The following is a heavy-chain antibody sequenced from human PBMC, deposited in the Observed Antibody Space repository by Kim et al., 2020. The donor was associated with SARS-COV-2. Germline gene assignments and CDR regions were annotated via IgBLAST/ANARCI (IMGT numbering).Heavy chain of an antibody. V-gene: IGHV1-3*01. CDR2: NGNK. J-gene: IGHJ4*02. Sequence: NGNKKYSQRFQGRVTITRDPSASTAYMELSSLRSEDTAVYYCARAYYFDYWGQGTLVTVSS. CDR3: ARAYYFDY.